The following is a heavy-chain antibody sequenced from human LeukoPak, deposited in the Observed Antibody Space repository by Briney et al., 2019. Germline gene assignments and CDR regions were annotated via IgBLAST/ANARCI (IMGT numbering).Heavy chain of an antibody. CDR3: ARDNGRGYYFYWYFDL. V-gene: IGHV4-59*12. J-gene: IGHJ2*01. CDR2: IYYSGST. CDR1: GGSISSYY. Sequence: SETLSLTCTVSGGSISSYYWSWIRQPPGKGLEWIGYIYYSGSTNYNPPLKSRVTMSVDTSKNQFSLKLSSVTASDTAVYYCARDNGRGYYFYWYFDLWGRGTLVAVSS. D-gene: IGHD3-22*01.